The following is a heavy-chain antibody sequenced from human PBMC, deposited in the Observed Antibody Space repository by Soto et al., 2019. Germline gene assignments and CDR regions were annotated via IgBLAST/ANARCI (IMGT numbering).Heavy chain of an antibody. Sequence: QVQLVQSGAEVKKPGSSVKVSCKASGGTFGSYAISWVRQAPGQGLEWMGGIIPIPGTANYAQKFQGRVTTAADESTSTAYMALSSLRSEDTAVYYCARSQGSSTSLEIYYYYYYGMDVWGQGTTVTVSS. CDR2: IIPIPGTA. CDR1: GGTFGSYA. D-gene: IGHD2-2*01. CDR3: ARSQGSSTSLEIYYYYYYGMDV. J-gene: IGHJ6*02. V-gene: IGHV1-69*01.